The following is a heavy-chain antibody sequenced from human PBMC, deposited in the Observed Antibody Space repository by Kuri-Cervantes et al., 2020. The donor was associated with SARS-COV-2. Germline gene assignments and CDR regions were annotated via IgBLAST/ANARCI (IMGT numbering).Heavy chain of an antibody. J-gene: IGHJ4*02. CDR1: GFTFSTCA. V-gene: IGHV3-23*01. D-gene: IGHD2-15*01. Sequence: GESLKISCAASGFTFSTCAMTWVRQAPGKGLEWVSAISGSGGSTYYADSVQGRFTISRDNSKNTLYLQMNSLRAEDTAVYYCAKWDVIVVVAAPELHYWGQGTLVTVSS. CDR2: ISGSGGST. CDR3: AKWDVIVVVAAPELHY.